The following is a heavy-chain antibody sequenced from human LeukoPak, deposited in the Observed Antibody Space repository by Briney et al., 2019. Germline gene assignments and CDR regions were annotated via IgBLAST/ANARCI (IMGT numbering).Heavy chain of an antibody. V-gene: IGHV3-9*03. D-gene: IGHD3-3*01. J-gene: IGHJ5*02. CDR3: AKVTYYDFWSGYSFDP. CDR1: GFTFDDYA. CDR2: ISWNSGNI. Sequence: GRSLRLSCAASGFTFDDYAMHWVRQAPGKGLEWVSGISWNSGNIGYADSVKGRFTISRDNAKKSLYLQMNSLRAEDMALYYCAKVTYYDFWSGYSFDPWGQGTLVTASS.